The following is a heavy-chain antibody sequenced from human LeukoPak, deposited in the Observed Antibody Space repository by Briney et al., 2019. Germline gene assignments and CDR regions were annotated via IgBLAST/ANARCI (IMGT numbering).Heavy chain of an antibody. J-gene: IGHJ4*02. Sequence: QPGGSLRLSCAASGFTFSSYGVHWVRQAPGKGLEWVAFIRYDGSNKYYADSVKGRFTISRDNSKNTLYLQMNSLRAEDTAVYYCAKNRVRCCSSTSCFYFDYWGQGTLVTVSS. CDR1: GFTFSSYG. V-gene: IGHV3-30*02. CDR3: AKNRVRCCSSTSCFYFDY. CDR2: IRYDGSNK. D-gene: IGHD2-2*01.